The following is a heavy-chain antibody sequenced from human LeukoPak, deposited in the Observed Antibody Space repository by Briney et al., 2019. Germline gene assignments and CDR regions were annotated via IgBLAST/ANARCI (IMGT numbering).Heavy chain of an antibody. CDR3: ARDPRGYAFYFDY. CDR2: ISAYNGDT. D-gene: IGHD5-12*01. CDR1: GYTFANYG. Sequence: GASVKVSCKASGYTFANYGLSWVRQAPGQGLEWMGWISAYNGDTNYAQNLQDRVSMTTDTSTSTAYMELRSLTSDGTAVYYCARDPRGYAFYFDYWGQGTLVTVSS. V-gene: IGHV1-18*01. J-gene: IGHJ4*02.